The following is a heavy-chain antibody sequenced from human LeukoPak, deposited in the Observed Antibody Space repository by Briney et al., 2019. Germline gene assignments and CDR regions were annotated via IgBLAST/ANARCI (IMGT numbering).Heavy chain of an antibody. D-gene: IGHD3-22*01. CDR1: GFTFSSYA. CDR2: ISGSGGST. V-gene: IGHV3-23*01. Sequence: PGGSLRLSCAASGFTFSSYAMSWVRQAPGKGLEWVSAISGSGGSTYYADSVKGRFTISRDNSKNTLYLQMNSLRAEDTAVYYCAKDPISYDKPGLGGEFDYWGQGTLVTVSS. CDR3: AKDPISYDKPGLGGEFDY. J-gene: IGHJ4*02.